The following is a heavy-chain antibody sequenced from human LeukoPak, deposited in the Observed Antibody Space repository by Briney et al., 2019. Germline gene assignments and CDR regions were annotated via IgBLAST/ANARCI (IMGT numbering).Heavy chain of an antibody. J-gene: IGHJ4*02. CDR1: GGTFSSYA. D-gene: IGHD3-10*01. CDR2: IIPIFGTA. Sequence: SVKVSCKASGGTFSSYAISWVRQAPGQGLEWMGGIIPIFGTANYAQKFQGRVTITADKSTSTAYMELSSLRSEDTAVYYCARASMVRGVIIPGSGLWGQGTLVTVSS. CDR3: ARASMVRGVIIPGSGL. V-gene: IGHV1-69*06.